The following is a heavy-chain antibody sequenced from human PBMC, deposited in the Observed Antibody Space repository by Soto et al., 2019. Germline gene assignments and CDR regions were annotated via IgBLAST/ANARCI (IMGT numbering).Heavy chain of an antibody. V-gene: IGHV1-58*01. CDR3: AADVLTYDNSGYCFDGFDT. CDR1: GLTFRDSA. D-gene: IGHD3-22*01. Sequence: ASVKVSCKASGLTFRDSAVQWVRQRRGHRLEWIGWIVVGSGKTNYAQDFQGRVTISRDMTTDTVYMELSSLRSEDSAVFFCAADVLTYDNSGYCFDGFDTWGQGAMVTV. CDR2: IVVGSGKT. J-gene: IGHJ3*02.